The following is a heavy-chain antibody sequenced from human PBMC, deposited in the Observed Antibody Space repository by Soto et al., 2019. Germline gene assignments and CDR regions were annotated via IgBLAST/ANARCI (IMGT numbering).Heavy chain of an antibody. CDR2: FSAGGRA. D-gene: IGHD4-17*01. CDR3: AKESMPEHYGDTLFDY. Sequence: VQLLESGGAFAQPGGSLRLSCAASGFSINNYAVSWVRQAPGKGLEWVSTFSAGGRAYYADSVRGRFSVARDRSQNTVDLQISVLRPEDSAVYYCAKESMPEHYGDTLFDYWGQGTRVTVSS. V-gene: IGHV3-23*01. J-gene: IGHJ4*02. CDR1: GFSINNYA.